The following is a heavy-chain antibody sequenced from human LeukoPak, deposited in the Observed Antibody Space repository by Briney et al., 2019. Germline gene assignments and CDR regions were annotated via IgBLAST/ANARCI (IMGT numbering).Heavy chain of an antibody. D-gene: IGHD1-26*01. Sequence: SKTLSLTCAVSGGSISSYYWSWIRQPPGKGLEWIGYIYYSGSTNYNPSLKSRVTISVDTSKNQFSLKLSSVTAADTVVYYCARVGAARREYYFDYWGQGTLVTVSS. CDR1: GGSISSYY. CDR3: ARVGAARREYYFDY. V-gene: IGHV4-59*01. J-gene: IGHJ4*02. CDR2: IYYSGST.